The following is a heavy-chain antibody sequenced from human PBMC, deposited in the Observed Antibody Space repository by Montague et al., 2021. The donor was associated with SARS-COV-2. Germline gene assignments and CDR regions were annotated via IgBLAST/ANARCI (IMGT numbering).Heavy chain of an antibody. CDR2: INHSGST. Sequence: SETLSLTCAVYGGSFSGYYWSWIRQPPGKGLEWIGEINHSGSTNYNPSLKSRVTISVDTFQNQFSLKLSSVTAADTAVYYCARARQDVVVPALGIGAYYYYYYMDVWGKGTTVTVSS. CDR1: GGSFSGYY. J-gene: IGHJ6*03. V-gene: IGHV4-34*01. D-gene: IGHD2-2*01. CDR3: ARARQDVVVPALGIGAYYYYYYMDV.